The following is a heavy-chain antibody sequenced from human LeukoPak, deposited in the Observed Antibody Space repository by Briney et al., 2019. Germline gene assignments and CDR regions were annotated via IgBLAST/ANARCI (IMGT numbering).Heavy chain of an antibody. J-gene: IGHJ5*02. D-gene: IGHD3-22*01. CDR1: GGTISSYA. CDR2: IIPIFGTA. CDR3: ARDGRAEYYYDSSGYYPLRLDP. Sequence: SVKVSCKASGGTISSYAISWVRQAPGQGLEWMGGIIPIFGTANYAQKFQGRVTITTDESTSTAYMELSSLRSEDTAVYYCARDGRAEYYYDSSGYYPLRLDPWGQGTLVTVSS. V-gene: IGHV1-69*05.